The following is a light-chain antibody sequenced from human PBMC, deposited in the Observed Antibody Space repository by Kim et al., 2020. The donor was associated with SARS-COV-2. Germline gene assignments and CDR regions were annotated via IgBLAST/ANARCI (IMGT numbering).Light chain of an antibody. J-gene: IGKJ5*01. Sequence: LSPGDRATLSCSASQNVYTFFAWYQQKPGQSPRLLIYDASTRATGIPARFSGSGSGTDFTLTISSLEPEDFAVYFCQQRSDWPITFGQGTRLEIK. CDR2: DAS. V-gene: IGKV3-11*01. CDR1: QNVYTF. CDR3: QQRSDWPIT.